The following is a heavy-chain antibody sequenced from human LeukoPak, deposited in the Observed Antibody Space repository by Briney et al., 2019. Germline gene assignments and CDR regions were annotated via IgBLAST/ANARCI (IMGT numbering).Heavy chain of an antibody. J-gene: IGHJ1*01. D-gene: IGHD6-13*01. CDR2: MNLNSGNT. V-gene: IGHV1-8*01. CDR1: GYTFTNYD. CDR3: ARNGQQVRYFQH. Sequence: ASVKVSCKASGYTFTNYDINWVRQATGQGLEWMGWMNLNSGNTNYAQKFQGRVTMTRNTSISTAYMELSSLRSEDTAVYYCARNGQQVRYFQHWGQGTLVTVSS.